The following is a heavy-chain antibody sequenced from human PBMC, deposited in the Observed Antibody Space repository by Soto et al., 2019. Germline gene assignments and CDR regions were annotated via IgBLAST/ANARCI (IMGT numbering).Heavy chain of an antibody. J-gene: IGHJ4*02. V-gene: IGHV4-39*01. CDR2: IYYSGST. CDR1: GCSISSSSYY. CDR3: AGFRWLAPRTDY. Sequence: SETLSLTCTFSGCSISSSSYYLGWIRQPPGKGLEWIGSIYYSGSTYYNPSLKSRVTISVDTSKNQFSLKLSSVTAADTAVYYCAGFRWLAPRTDYWGQGTLVTVSS. D-gene: IGHD6-19*01.